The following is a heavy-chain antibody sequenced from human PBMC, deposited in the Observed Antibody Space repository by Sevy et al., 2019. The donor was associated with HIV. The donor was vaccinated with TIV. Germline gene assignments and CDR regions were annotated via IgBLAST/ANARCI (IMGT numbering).Heavy chain of an antibody. CDR3: ARESIATVGDFDY. CDR1: GGSINNYY. J-gene: IGHJ4*01. D-gene: IGHD6-13*01. V-gene: IGHV4-59*01. CDR2: IYYSGST. Sequence: SETLSLTCTVSGGSINNYYWSWIRQPPGKGLQWIGYIYYSGSTNYNPSLKSRVTMSVDTSKNQFSLKLSSVTAADTAIYYCARESIATVGDFDYWGHGTLVTVSS.